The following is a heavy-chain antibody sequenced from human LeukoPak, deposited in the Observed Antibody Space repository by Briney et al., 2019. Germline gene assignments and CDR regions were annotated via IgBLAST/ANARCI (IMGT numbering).Heavy chain of an antibody. Sequence: SETLSLTCTVSGGSVSSGTYYWSWIRQPPGKGLEWIGYIYYSGSTNYNPSLKSRVTISVDTSKNQCSLRLSSVTSADTAVYYCTRSTNLEAFDIWGQGTMVTVSS. CDR1: GGSVSSGTYY. J-gene: IGHJ3*02. D-gene: IGHD2-8*01. V-gene: IGHV4-61*01. CDR3: TRSTNLEAFDI. CDR2: IYYSGST.